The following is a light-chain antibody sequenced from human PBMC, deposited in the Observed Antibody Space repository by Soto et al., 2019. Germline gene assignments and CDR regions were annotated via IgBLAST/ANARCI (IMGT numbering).Light chain of an antibody. CDR1: QSVSSSY. J-gene: IGKJ3*01. CDR2: DAS. CDR3: QQYGSSPFT. V-gene: IGKV3-20*01. Sequence: EIVLTQSPGTLSLSPGERSTLSCRARQSVSSSYLAWYQQKPGQAPRLLIYDASSRATGIPDRFSGSGSGTDFTLTISRLEPEDFAVYYCQQYGSSPFTFGPGTKVDIK.